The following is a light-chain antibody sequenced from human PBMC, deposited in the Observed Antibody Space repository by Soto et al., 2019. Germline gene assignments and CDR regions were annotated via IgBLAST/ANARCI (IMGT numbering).Light chain of an antibody. CDR2: AAS. J-gene: IGKJ4*01. Sequence: DIQLPQSPSSLSASVGDRVTITCRASQGISNYLAWYQQKPGKVPKLLIYAASTLQSGVPSRFSGSGYGTDFNLTISSVQPEAVATYYCQKYNNAPRTFGGGTKGEIK. V-gene: IGKV1-27*01. CDR3: QKYNNAPRT. CDR1: QGISNY.